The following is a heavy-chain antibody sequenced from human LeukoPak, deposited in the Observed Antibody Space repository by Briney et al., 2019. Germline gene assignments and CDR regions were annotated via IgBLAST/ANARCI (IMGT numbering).Heavy chain of an antibody. V-gene: IGHV3-23*01. CDR2: VSSGGNS. D-gene: IGHD3-22*01. CDR1: GFTFSSYG. J-gene: IGHJ4*02. CDR3: AKDRYSDNTGHHYENEY. Sequence: GGSLRLSCTASGFTFSSYGVSWVRKAPGKGLDWVSAVSSGGNSNYADSVTGRFTISRDNSKNTLYLQMNSLRAEDTAVYYCAKDRYSDNTGHHYENEYWGQGTLVTVSS.